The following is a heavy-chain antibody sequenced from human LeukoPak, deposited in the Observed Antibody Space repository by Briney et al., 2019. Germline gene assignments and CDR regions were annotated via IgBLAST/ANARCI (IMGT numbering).Heavy chain of an antibody. CDR1: GDSIRNYY. CDR2: IYNSGRT. D-gene: IGHD2-21*02. V-gene: IGHV4-59*01. Sequence: SETLSLTCAVSGDSIRNYYWNWIRQPPGKGLEWIGYIYNSGRTTYNPSLKGRVSISVDTSKNQFSLNLSSVTAADTAVYYCARVTAAYDWFDPWGQGTLVTVSS. CDR3: ARVTAAYDWFDP. J-gene: IGHJ5*02.